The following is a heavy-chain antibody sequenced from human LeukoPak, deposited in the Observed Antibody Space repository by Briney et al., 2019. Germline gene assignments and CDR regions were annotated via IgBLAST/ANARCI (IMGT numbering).Heavy chain of an antibody. D-gene: IGHD3-9*01. CDR1: GYILSELS. V-gene: IGHV1-24*01. CDR2: FDPEDGET. CDR3: AGYQYRLTGILFDY. Sequence: ASVKVSCKVSGYILSELSMHWVRQAPGKGLEWMGGFDPEDGETIYAQKFQGRVTMTEDTSTDAAFMELSSLRPEDTAVYYCAGYQYRLTGILFDYWGQGTLVTVSS. J-gene: IGHJ4*02.